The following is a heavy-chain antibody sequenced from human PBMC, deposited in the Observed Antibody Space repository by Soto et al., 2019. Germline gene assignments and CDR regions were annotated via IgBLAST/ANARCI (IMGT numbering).Heavy chain of an antibody. CDR2: INPNSGGT. Sequence: AAVKVSCKASGYTFTGYYMHWVRQAPGQGLEWMGWINPNSGGTNYAQKFQGRVTMTRDTSISTAYMELSRLRSDDTAVYYCARGLTQMTSVTLVTIGATYNLFDPWGQGTMVTVSS. CDR3: ARGLTQMTSVTLVTIGATYNLFDP. D-gene: IGHD4-17*01. J-gene: IGHJ5*02. V-gene: IGHV1-2*02. CDR1: GYTFTGYY.